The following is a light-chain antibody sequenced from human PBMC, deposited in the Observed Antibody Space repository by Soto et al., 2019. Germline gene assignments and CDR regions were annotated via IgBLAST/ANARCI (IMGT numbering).Light chain of an antibody. CDR1: QSVSSY. J-gene: IGKJ1*01. V-gene: IGKV3-11*01. CDR2: DTF. CDR3: VQRSTWPWT. Sequence: EIVLTQSPDTLSLSPGERATLSCRASQSVSSYLAWYQQKPGQALRLLIYDTFKRATGIPARFSGSGSGTDFALTISSLEPEDFAAYYCVQRSTWPWTVGQGSKVEI.